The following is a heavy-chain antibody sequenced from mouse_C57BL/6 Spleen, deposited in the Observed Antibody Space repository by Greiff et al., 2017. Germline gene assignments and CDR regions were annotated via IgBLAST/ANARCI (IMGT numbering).Heavy chain of an antibody. Sequence: EVKLMESGGGLVKPGGSLKLSCAASGFTFSDYGMHWVRQAPEKGLEWVAYISSGSSTIYYADTVKGRFTISRDNAKNTLFLQMTSLRSEDTAMYYCARMGHGGYYAMDYWGQGTSVTVSS. V-gene: IGHV5-17*01. CDR1: GFTFSDYG. D-gene: IGHD6-1*01. CDR3: ARMGHGGYYAMDY. CDR2: ISSGSSTI. J-gene: IGHJ4*01.